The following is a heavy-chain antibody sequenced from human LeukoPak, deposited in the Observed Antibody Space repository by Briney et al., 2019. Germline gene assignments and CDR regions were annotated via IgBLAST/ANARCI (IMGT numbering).Heavy chain of an antibody. J-gene: IGHJ4*02. V-gene: IGHV1-69*04. Sequence: ASVKVSCKASGGTFSSYAISWVRQAPGQGLEWMGRIIPILGIANYAQKFQGRVTITADKSTSTAYMELSSLRSEDTAMYYCARVTGDYYALFDYWGQGTLVTVSS. CDR2: IIPILGIA. CDR1: GGTFSSYA. D-gene: IGHD3-10*01. CDR3: ARVTGDYYALFDY.